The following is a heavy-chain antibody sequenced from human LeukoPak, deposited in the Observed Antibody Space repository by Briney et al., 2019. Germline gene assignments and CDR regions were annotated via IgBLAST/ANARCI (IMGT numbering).Heavy chain of an antibody. CDR3: ARLYYYDSSGPPL. CDR1: GGSTSSSSYY. V-gene: IGHV4-39*01. Sequence: SETLSLTCTVSGGSTSSSSYYWGWIRQPPGKGLEWIGNIYYTGRTYYNPSLKSRVTISVDTSKNQFSLKLSSVSAADTAVYYRARLYYYDSSGPPLWGQGTLVTVSS. D-gene: IGHD3-22*01. CDR2: IYYTGRT. J-gene: IGHJ4*02.